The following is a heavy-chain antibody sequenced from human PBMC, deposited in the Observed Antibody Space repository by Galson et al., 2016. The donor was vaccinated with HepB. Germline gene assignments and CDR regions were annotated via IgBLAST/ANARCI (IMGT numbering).Heavy chain of an antibody. J-gene: IGHJ4*02. CDR3: ARERISYGSIGLDY. CDR2: IIYSGST. CDR1: GDSINNGAFS. V-gene: IGHV4-31*03. D-gene: IGHD5-18*01. Sequence: TLSLTCSVSGDSINNGAFSWSWIRQDPGKALEWIGHIIYSGSTYYNPSLESRVKMSIDTSKNQFYLKLTSVTAADAAVYYCARERISYGSIGLDYWGQGILVTVSS.